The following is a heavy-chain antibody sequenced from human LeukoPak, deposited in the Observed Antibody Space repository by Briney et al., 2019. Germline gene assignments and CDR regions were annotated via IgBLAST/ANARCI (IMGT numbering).Heavy chain of an antibody. CDR3: AREQDSSSWPDY. V-gene: IGHV1-3*01. Sequence: ASVKVSCKASGYTFTSYYMHWVRQAPGQRLEWMGWINAGNGNTKYSQKFQGRVTITRDTSASTAYMELRSLRSDDTAVYYCAREQDSSSWPDYWGQGTLVTVSS. CDR2: INAGNGNT. J-gene: IGHJ4*02. CDR1: GYTFTSYY. D-gene: IGHD6-13*01.